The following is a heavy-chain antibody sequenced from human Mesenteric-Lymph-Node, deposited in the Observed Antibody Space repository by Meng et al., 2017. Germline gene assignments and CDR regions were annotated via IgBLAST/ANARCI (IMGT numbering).Heavy chain of an antibody. Sequence: SETLSLTCTASGGSISSYYWSWIRQYPGKGLEWIGYIYRSGNTYYNPSLKSRVTISVVTSKNQFSLKLSSVTAADTAVYYCARKNDYYDSSYYYGVIDYWGQGTLVTVSS. D-gene: IGHD3-22*01. CDR2: IYRSGNT. V-gene: IGHV4-59*06. CDR3: ARKNDYYDSSYYYGVIDY. J-gene: IGHJ4*02. CDR1: GGSISSYY.